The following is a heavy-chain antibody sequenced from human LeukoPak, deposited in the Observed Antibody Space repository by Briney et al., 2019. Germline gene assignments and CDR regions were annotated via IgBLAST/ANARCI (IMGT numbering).Heavy chain of an antibody. CDR3: VKAILFGSVSYYAD. D-gene: IGHD3-22*01. V-gene: IGHV3-64D*09. Sequence: PGGSLRLSCSASGFTFSNFPMHWVRQAPGKGLEYVSAVSSDGGSKYYADSVRGRFTISRDNSKNTLSLQMGSLRAEDTAVYYCVKAILFGSVSYYADWGQGTLVTVSS. CDR1: GFTFSNFP. J-gene: IGHJ4*02. CDR2: VSSDGGSK.